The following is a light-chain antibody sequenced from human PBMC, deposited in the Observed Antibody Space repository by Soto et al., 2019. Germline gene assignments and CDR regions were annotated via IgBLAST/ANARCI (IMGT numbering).Light chain of an antibody. J-gene: IGLJ1*01. Sequence: QSVLTQPPSASGTPGQRVTISCSGSSSNIGINAVNWYQQLPGTAPKLVMFDNNQRPSGVPDRFSGSKSGISASLAISGLQVEDEAEYFCFSFTTTSTHVFGTGTKLTVL. CDR1: SSNIGINA. CDR3: FSFTTTSTHV. V-gene: IGLV1-44*01. CDR2: DNN.